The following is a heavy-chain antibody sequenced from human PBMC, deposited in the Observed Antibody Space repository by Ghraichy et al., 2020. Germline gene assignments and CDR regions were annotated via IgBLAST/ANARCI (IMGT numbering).Heavy chain of an antibody. CDR2: IYYSGST. V-gene: IGHV4-59*01. D-gene: IGHD5-24*01. CDR3: ARGGGEMADLDY. Sequence: SETLSLTCTVSGGSISGYYWSWIRQPPGKGLEWIGYIYYSGSTNYNPSLKSRVTISVDTSKNQFSLKLSSVTAADTVVYYCARGGGEMADLDYWGQRTLVTVSS. CDR1: GGSISGYY. J-gene: IGHJ4*02.